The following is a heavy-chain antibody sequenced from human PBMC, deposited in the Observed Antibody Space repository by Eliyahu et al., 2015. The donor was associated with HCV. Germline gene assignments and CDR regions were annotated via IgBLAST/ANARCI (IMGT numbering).Heavy chain of an antibody. J-gene: IGHJ2*01. D-gene: IGHD3-10*01. CDR3: ARHYYGRVRYWYFDL. Sequence: QLQLQESGPGLVKPSETLSLTXTVSXGSISSSSYYWGWXRQPPGKGLEWIGSIYYSGSTYYNPSLKSRVTISVDTSKNQFSLKLSSVTAADTAVYYCARHYYGRVRYWYFDLWGRGTLVTVSS. CDR2: IYYSGST. CDR1: XGSISSSSYY. V-gene: IGHV4-39*01.